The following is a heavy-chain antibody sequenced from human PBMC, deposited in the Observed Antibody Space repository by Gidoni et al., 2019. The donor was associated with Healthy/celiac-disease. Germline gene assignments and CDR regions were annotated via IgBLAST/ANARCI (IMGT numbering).Heavy chain of an antibody. D-gene: IGHD1-26*01. V-gene: IGHV4-31*03. Sequence: HVQLQVSGPGLVKPSLTLSLTCTVSACSISSGGYYWSWIRQNPGKGLEWIGYIYYSVSTYYNTFLKSRVTIAVDTSKNQFSLKLSSVTAADTAVYYCAREMSGSSEFDYWGQGTLVTVSS. CDR3: AREMSGSSEFDY. CDR2: IYYSVST. CDR1: ACSISSGGYY. J-gene: IGHJ4*02.